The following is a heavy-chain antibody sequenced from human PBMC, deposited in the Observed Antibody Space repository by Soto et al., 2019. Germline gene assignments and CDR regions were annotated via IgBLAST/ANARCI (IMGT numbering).Heavy chain of an antibody. V-gene: IGHV1-8*02. Sequence: ASVKVSCKASGYDFTAYDINWVRQASGQGLEWMGWMNPINGATGSARRFQGRVSMTGNTATNTAYLELTSLRSDDTAVYYCGRGPSPRAPAGGTPYYYAMDVWGQGTTVTVSS. CDR1: GYDFTAYD. CDR2: MNPINGAT. CDR3: GRGPSPRAPAGGTPYYYAMDV. D-gene: IGHD6-13*01. J-gene: IGHJ6*02.